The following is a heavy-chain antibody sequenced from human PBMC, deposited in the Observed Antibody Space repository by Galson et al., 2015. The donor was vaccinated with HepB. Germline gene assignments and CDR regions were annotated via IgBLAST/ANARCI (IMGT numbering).Heavy chain of an antibody. CDR3: ATSRGGDYAHAFDY. Sequence: SVKVSCKASRYTFTGYYMNWVRQAPGQGLEWMGWINPNSGDTNYAQKFQGWVTMTRDTSISTAYMELSRLTSDDTAVYYCATSRGGDYAHAFDYWGQGTLVTVSS. D-gene: IGHD2-21*02. CDR2: INPNSGDT. CDR1: RYTFTGYY. V-gene: IGHV1-2*04. J-gene: IGHJ4*02.